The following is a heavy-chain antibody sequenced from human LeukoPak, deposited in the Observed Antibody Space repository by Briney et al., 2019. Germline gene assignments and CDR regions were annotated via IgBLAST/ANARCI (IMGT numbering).Heavy chain of an antibody. V-gene: IGHV3-23*01. CDR1: GFTLGSYA. J-gene: IGHJ4*02. CDR3: AKGVRLWFAFYFDY. CDR2: ISGNGYNT. Sequence: GGSLRLSCAGSGFTLGSYAMSWVRQAPGKGLEWVSAISGNGYNTYYADSVKGRFTISSEGSGNTLYLQMHNLRAEDTAVYYCAKGVRLWFAFYFDYWGQGTLVTVSS. D-gene: IGHD3-10*01.